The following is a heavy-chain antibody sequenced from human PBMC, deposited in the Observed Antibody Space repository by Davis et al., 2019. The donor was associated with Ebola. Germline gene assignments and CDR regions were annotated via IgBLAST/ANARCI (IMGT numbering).Heavy chain of an antibody. CDR2: INPSGGST. CDR3: ARGPFTFLSGYGMDV. Sequence: ASVKVSCKASGGNFRSAGFNWVRQAPGQGLEWMGIINPSGGSTSYAQKFQGRVTMTRNTSISTAYMELSSLRSEDTAVYYCARGPFTFLSGYGMDVWGQGTTVTVSS. J-gene: IGHJ6*02. V-gene: IGHV1-8*02. D-gene: IGHD3-16*01. CDR1: GGNFRSAG.